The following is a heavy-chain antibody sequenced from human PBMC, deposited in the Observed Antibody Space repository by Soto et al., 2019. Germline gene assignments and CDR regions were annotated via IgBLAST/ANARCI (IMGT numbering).Heavy chain of an antibody. V-gene: IGHV3-30*18. CDR3: GKDLDSQPLYGMDV. CDR1: GFTFSSYG. D-gene: IGHD3-9*01. J-gene: IGHJ6*02. CDR2: ISYDGSNK. Sequence: RLSCAASGFTFSSYGMHWVRQAPGKGLEWVAVISYDGSNKYYADSVKGRFTISRDNSKNTLYLQMNSLRAEDTAVYYCGKDLDSQPLYGMDVWGQGTTVTVCS.